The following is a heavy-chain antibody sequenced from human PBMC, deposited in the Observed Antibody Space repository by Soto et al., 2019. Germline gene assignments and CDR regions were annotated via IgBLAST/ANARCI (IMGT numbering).Heavy chain of an antibody. CDR1: GYTFTSYA. J-gene: IGHJ4*02. CDR3: ARDRGIAGNDY. CDR2: ISADNGNT. V-gene: IGHV1-18*01. Sequence: ASVKVSCKASGYTFTSYAIHWVRQAPGQGLEWMGWISADNGNTNYAQKFQGRVTMTTDTSTSTAYMELRSLRSDDTAVYYCARDRGIAGNDYWGQGTLVTVSS. D-gene: IGHD6-13*01.